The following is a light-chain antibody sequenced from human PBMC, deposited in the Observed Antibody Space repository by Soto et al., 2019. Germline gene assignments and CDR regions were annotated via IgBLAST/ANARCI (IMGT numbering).Light chain of an antibody. Sequence: QSALTQPASVSGSAGQSITISCTGTSSDVGRYSLVSWYQQHPGKAPKLVIYEGTKRPSGVSDRFSGSKSGNTASLTIAGLQAEDEADYHCCSYGGNSTYVFGNGTKVTLL. CDR3: CSYGGNSTYV. CDR1: SSDVGRYSL. J-gene: IGLJ1*01. V-gene: IGLV2-23*01. CDR2: EGT.